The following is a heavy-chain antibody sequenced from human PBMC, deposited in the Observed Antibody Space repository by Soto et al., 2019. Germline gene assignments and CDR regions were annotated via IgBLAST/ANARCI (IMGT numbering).Heavy chain of an antibody. CDR2: ISYDGSNK. D-gene: IGHD3-22*01. CDR3: ARDTLKYYYDSSDKDVHAFDI. CDR1: GFTFSSYA. J-gene: IGHJ3*02. Sequence: GGSLRLSCAASGFTFSSYAMHWVRHAPGKGLEWVAVISYDGSNKYYADSVKGRFTISRDNSKNTLYLQMNSLRAEDTAVYYCARDTLKYYYDSSDKDVHAFDIWGQGTMVTVSS. V-gene: IGHV3-30-3*01.